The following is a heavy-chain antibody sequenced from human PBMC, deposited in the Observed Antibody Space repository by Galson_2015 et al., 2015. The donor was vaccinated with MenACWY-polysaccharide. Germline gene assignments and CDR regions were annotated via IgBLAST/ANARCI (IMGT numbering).Heavy chain of an antibody. Sequence: SLRLSCAASGFTFGDYAMAWYMSWIRQAPGKGLEWLSYIGKSGDSIYYGDSVKGRFAISRDNARNSVYLQLNSLEAEDTAIYYCARGHYGLDVWGQGTTVTVSS. CDR1: GFTFGDYAMAWY. J-gene: IGHJ6*02. CDR2: IGKSGDSI. V-gene: IGHV3-11*01. CDR3: ARGHYGLDV.